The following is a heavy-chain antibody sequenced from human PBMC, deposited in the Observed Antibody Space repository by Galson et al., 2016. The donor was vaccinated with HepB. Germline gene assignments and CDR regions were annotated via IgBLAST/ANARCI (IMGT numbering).Heavy chain of an antibody. CDR1: GGSISNYY. CDR3: ARSHRFGQLGY. D-gene: IGHD6-13*01. V-gene: IGHV4-4*07. J-gene: IGHJ4*02. Sequence: ETLSLTCTVSGGSISNYYWSWIRQPAGKGLEWIGRIYSSGSTNYNPSLKSRVTMSVDTSKHQFSLKLSSVTAADTAVYYCARSHRFGQLGYWGQGTLVTVSS. CDR2: IYSSGST.